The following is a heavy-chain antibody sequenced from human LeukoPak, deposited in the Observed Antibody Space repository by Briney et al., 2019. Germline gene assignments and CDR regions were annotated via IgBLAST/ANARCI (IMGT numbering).Heavy chain of an antibody. CDR1: GNTFTGHY. D-gene: IGHD2-15*01. V-gene: IGHV1-2*02. Sequence: ASVKVSCKASGNTFTGHYIHWVRQAPGQGLEWMGWLNPNTGGTNYAPQFHGRVTMTRDTSTSTVYMELSSLRSEDVAVYYCARDYLKVVVAATAPSAGHMDYWGQGTLVTVSS. J-gene: IGHJ4*02. CDR2: LNPNTGGT. CDR3: ARDYLKVVVAATAPSAGHMDY.